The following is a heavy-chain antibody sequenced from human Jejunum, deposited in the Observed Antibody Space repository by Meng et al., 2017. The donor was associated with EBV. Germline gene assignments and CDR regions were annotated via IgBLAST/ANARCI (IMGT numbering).Heavy chain of an antibody. CDR3: ARGEGGYCSSSSCYLGT. CDR1: GYSFTSRA. V-gene: IGHV7-4-1*02. J-gene: IGHJ4*02. D-gene: IGHD2-2*01. Sequence: VQLVQCGSELKPPGASVKVSCKASGYSFTSRAMHWVRQAPGQGLEWMGWINTDTRNPTYAQGLTGRFVFSLDTSVSTAYLQISSLKAEDTAVYYCARGEGGYCSSSSCYLGTWGQGTLVTVSS. CDR2: INTDTRNP.